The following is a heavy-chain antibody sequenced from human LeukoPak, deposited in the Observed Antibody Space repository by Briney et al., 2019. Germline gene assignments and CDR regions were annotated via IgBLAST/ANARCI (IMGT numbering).Heavy chain of an antibody. J-gene: IGHJ4*02. CDR1: GFPFSDHF. V-gene: IGHV3-72*01. D-gene: IGHD1-26*01. CDR2: TRNKANSYIT. Sequence: GSLELSCAASGFPFSDHFLDWVRPAPGKGLGWVGRTRNKANSYITEYAASVKGRFTISRDDSKNSLYLQMSSLKTDDTAMYYCASIRGTFGYWGQGTLVTVSS. CDR3: ASIRGTFGY.